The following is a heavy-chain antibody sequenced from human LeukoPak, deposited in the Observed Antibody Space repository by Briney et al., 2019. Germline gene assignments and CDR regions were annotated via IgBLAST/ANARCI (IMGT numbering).Heavy chain of an antibody. D-gene: IGHD1-1*01. CDR2: TRFDDSYK. CDR3: AKSSAGITWFDP. V-gene: IGHV3-30*02. CDR1: GFSFSSSG. J-gene: IGHJ5*02. Sequence: HPGGSLRLSCAASGFSFSSSGMHWVRQAPGNGPEWVAFTRFDDSYKAYGDSVKGRFTISRDNSKNTLYLQMDSLRSDDTAVYYCAKSSAGITWFDPWGQGPLVTVSS.